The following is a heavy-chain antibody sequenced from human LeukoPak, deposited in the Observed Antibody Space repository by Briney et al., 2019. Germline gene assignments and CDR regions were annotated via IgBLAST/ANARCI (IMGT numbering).Heavy chain of an antibody. CDR1: GFTFSSYA. CDR3: AKGGVQSITMIVVVITTFDY. V-gene: IGHV3-23*01. J-gene: IGHJ4*02. CDR2: ISGSGGST. Sequence: PGGSLRLSCAASGFTFSSYAMSWVRQAPGKGLEWVSAISGSGGSTYYADSVKGRFTISRDNSKNTLYLQMNSLRAEDTAVYYCAKGGVQSITMIVVVITTFDYWGQGTLVTVSS. D-gene: IGHD3-22*01.